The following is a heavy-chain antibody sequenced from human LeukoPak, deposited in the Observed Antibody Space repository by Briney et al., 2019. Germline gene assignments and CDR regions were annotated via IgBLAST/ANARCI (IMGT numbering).Heavy chain of an antibody. D-gene: IGHD2-21*01. CDR2: ITNDGSNT. J-gene: IGHJ4*02. V-gene: IGHV3-74*01. Sequence: GGSLRLSCEASGFSFSSHWMHWVRQSPGKGRVWVSRITNDGSNTVYADCVEGRFTISRDNARNTLYLQMNSLRVEDTAVYYCVRGFLGTDHWGQGTPVTVPS. CDR1: GFSFSSHW. CDR3: VRGFLGTDH.